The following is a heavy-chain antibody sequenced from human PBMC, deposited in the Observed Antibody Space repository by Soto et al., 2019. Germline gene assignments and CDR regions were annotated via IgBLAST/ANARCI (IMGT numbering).Heavy chain of an antibody. CDR2: FDPEDGET. Sequence: ASVKVSCKVSGYTLTELSMHWVRQAPGKGLEWMGGFDPEDGETIYAQKFQGRVTMTEDTSTDTAYMELSSLRSEDTAVYYCATVGGLMVYAITPHYGMDVWGQGTTVTVSS. J-gene: IGHJ6*02. CDR1: GYTLTELS. D-gene: IGHD2-8*01. V-gene: IGHV1-24*01. CDR3: ATVGGLMVYAITPHYGMDV.